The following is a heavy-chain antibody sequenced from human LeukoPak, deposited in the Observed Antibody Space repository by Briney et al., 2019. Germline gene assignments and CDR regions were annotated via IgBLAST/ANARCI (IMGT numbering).Heavy chain of an antibody. CDR3: AKGSIAALLDY. CDR2: ISYDGSNK. CDR1: GFTFSSYG. V-gene: IGHV3-30*18. Sequence: GGSLRLSCAASGFTFSSYGMHWVRQAPGKGLEWVAVISYDGSNKYYADSVKGRFTISRDNSKNTLYLQMNSLRAEDTAVYYCAKGSIAALLDYWGQGTLVTVSS. D-gene: IGHD6-6*01. J-gene: IGHJ4*02.